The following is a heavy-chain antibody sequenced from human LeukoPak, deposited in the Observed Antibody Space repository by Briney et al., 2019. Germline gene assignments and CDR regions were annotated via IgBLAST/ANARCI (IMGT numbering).Heavy chain of an antibody. CDR1: GFTFSSYA. V-gene: IGHV3-23*01. CDR3: ARESQQLYYYYYGMDV. J-gene: IGHJ6*02. D-gene: IGHD1-1*01. Sequence: GGSLRLSCAASGFTFSSYAMSWVRQAPGEGLEWVSAISGSGGSTYYADSVKGRFTISRDNAKNSLYLQMNSLRAEDTAVYYCARESQQLYYYYYGMDVWGQGTTVTVSS. CDR2: ISGSGGST.